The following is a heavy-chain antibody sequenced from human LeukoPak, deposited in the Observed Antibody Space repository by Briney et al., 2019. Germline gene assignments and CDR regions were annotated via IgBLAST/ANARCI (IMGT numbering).Heavy chain of an antibody. Sequence: GGSLRLSCAASGFTFSSYAMSWVRQAPGKGLEWVSVIYSAGSTYHADSVKGRFTISRDRSKNTLHLQMNSLRAEDTAVYYCARGPYDSSGANAFDIWGQGTMVTVSS. CDR1: GFTFSSYA. V-gene: IGHV3-66*01. CDR3: ARGPYDSSGANAFDI. D-gene: IGHD3-22*01. CDR2: IYSAGST. J-gene: IGHJ3*02.